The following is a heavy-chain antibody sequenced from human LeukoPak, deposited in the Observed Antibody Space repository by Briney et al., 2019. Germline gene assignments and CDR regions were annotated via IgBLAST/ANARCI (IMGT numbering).Heavy chain of an antibody. CDR3: AKLYVTGDAFDI. Sequence: ASVTVSCKASGYTFTGYYIHWLRQAPGQGLEWMGWINPNSGGTKCAQKFQGRVTLTRDTSISTAYMELSRLRSDDTAMYYCAKLYVTGDAFDIWGQGTMVTVAS. V-gene: IGHV1-2*02. J-gene: IGHJ3*02. D-gene: IGHD7-27*01. CDR2: INPNSGGT. CDR1: GYTFTGYY.